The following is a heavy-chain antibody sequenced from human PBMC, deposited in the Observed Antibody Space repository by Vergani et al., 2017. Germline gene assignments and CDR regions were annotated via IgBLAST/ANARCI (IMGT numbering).Heavy chain of an antibody. V-gene: IGHV1-46*03. J-gene: IGHJ5*02. CDR2: INPCGGST. Sequence: QVQLVEYGGGVVQPGRSLRLSCAASGYTFTSYYMHWVRQAPGQGLEWMGIINPCGGSTSYAQKFQGRVTMTRDTSTSTVYMELSSLRSEDTAVYYCAREGGCSSRGHWFDPWSEGRLVTVSS. CDR3: AREGGCSSRGHWFDP. CDR1: GYTFTSYY. D-gene: IGHD6-13*01.